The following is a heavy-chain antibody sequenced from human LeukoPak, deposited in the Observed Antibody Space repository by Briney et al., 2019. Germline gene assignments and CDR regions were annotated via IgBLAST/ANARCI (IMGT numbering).Heavy chain of an antibody. CDR1: GFTFSSYA. J-gene: IGHJ2*01. V-gene: IGHV3-23*01. CDR2: ISGSGGST. D-gene: IGHD4-17*01. Sequence: PGGSLRLSCAASGFTFSSYAMSWVRQAPGKGLEWVSAISGSGGSTYYADSVKGRFTISRDNSKNTLYLQMNSLRAEDTAVYYCAKDAGSYGDYNSWYFDLWGRGTLVTFSS. CDR3: AKDAGSYGDYNSWYFDL.